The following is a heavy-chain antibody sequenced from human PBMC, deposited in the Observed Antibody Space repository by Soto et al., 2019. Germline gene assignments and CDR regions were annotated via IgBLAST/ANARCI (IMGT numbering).Heavy chain of an antibody. J-gene: IGHJ6*02. V-gene: IGHV4-4*07. CDR1: GGAIRSDY. Sequence: QVQLQESGPGLVKPSETLSLTCTVSGGAIRSDYWSWIRQPAGQGLEWIGLTYTSGSTNYNPSLTSRVTMSVDTCKTQFPLKLSSVTAADKAVYYCARGSKPYYYYYGMDVWGQGTTVTVSS. D-gene: IGHD4-4*01. CDR3: ARGSKPYYYYYGMDV. CDR2: TYTSGST.